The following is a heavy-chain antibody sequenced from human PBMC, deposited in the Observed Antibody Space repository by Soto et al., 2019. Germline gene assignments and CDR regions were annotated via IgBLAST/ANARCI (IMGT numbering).Heavy chain of an antibody. CDR2: LIPICGTA. V-gene: IGHV1-69*01. Sequence: QVQLVQAGAEVRKPGSSVRVSCKASGGSFNRHTISWVRQAPGQVLEGMGWLIPICGTANHDQKFQGRVKIIADESTSPVYMELSSLRSDDTAIYYCARGWGYDSTDYYYAYWGQGPLVIVSS. CDR3: ARGWGYDSTDYYYAY. CDR1: GGSFNRHT. D-gene: IGHD3-22*01. J-gene: IGHJ4*02.